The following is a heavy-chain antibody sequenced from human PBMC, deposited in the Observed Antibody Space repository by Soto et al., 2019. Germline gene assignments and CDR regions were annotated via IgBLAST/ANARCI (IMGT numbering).Heavy chain of an antibody. D-gene: IGHD2-2*01. J-gene: IGHJ6*02. CDR2: INHSGST. V-gene: IGHV4-34*01. CDR1: GGSFSGYY. Sequence: SETLSLTCAVYGGSFSGYYWSWIRQPPGKGLEWIGEINHSGSTNYNPSLKSRVTISVDTSKNQFSLKLSSVTAADTAVYYCACGVPAAMPGPSPHYGMDVWGQGTTVTVSS. CDR3: ACGVPAAMPGPSPHYGMDV.